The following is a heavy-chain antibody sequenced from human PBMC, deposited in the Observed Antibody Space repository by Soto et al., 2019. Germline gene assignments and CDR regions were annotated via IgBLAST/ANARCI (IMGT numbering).Heavy chain of an antibody. J-gene: IGHJ4*02. CDR3: ARQIYDSDTGPNFQYYFDS. V-gene: IGHV5-10-1*01. CDR1: GYSFAGYL. CDR2: IDPSDSQT. D-gene: IGHD3-22*01. Sequence: GESLKISCKGSGYSFAGYLITWVRQKPGKGLEWMGRIDPSDSQTYYSPSFRGHVTITVTKSITTVFLQWSSLRASDTAMYYCARQIYDSDTGPNFQYYFDSWGQGTPVTVSS.